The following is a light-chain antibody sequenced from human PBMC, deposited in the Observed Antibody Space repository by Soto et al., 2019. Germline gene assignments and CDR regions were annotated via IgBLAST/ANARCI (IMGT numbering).Light chain of an antibody. CDR3: AAWDDGLFV. Sequence: QSVLTQPPSASGTPGQRVTISCSGSSPNFGKSIVSWYQHLPGRAPKVLIYGNSQRPLGVPVRFSGSKSATSASLAISGLLSEDEADYYCAAWDDGLFVFGTGTKLTVL. CDR1: SPNFGKSI. J-gene: IGLJ1*01. V-gene: IGLV1-44*01. CDR2: GNS.